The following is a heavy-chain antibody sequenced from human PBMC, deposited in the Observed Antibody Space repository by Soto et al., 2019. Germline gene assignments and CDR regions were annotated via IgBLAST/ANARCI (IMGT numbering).Heavy chain of an antibody. V-gene: IGHV1-46*01. CDR2: INPSGGHT. Sequence: QVQLMQSGAEVKKPGASVKVSCKASGNTFTNYYIHWVRQAPGQGLEWMGTINPSGGHTTYAQKFLGRGTMTRDTSTSTLYMELTSLRSEATAVYYCARGGHVVVVTAAFDYWGQGTLVTVSS. CDR1: GNTFTNYY. CDR3: ARGGHVVVVTAAFDY. D-gene: IGHD2-21*02. J-gene: IGHJ4*02.